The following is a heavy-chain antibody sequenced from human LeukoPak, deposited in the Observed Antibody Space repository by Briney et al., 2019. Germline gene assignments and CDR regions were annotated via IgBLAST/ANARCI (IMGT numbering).Heavy chain of an antibody. J-gene: IGHJ4*02. V-gene: IGHV3-48*02. Sequence: GGSLRLSCAASGFTFSSYSMNWVRQAPGKGLEWVSYIGVSSNTIYYADFVKGRFTISKDNAKNSLYLQMSSLRDEDTAVYYCARDSSYAQDYWGQGTLVTVSS. CDR2: IGVSSNTI. CDR1: GFTFSSYS. CDR3: ARDSSYAQDY. D-gene: IGHD2/OR15-2a*01.